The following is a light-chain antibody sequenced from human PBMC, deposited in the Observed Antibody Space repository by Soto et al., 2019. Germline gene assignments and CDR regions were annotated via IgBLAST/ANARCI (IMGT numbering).Light chain of an antibody. V-gene: IGKV1-5*01. CDR3: QQYNSYSLT. CDR2: DAP. Sequence: DIQMTQSPSSLSASVGDTVTFTCRASQSVSSWLAWYQQKAWKAPKLLIYDAPRLQSGVSSRFSGSGSGTELTLTISSLQPEHSATYYCQQYNSYSLTVGPRT. J-gene: IGKJ3*01. CDR1: QSVSSW.